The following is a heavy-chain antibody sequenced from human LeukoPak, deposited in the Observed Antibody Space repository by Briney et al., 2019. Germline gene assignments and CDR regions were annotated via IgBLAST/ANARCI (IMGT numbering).Heavy chain of an antibody. V-gene: IGHV1-2*02. D-gene: IGHD5-12*01. J-gene: IGHJ4*02. CDR1: GYTFTGYY. CDR3: ARGLPGLRPYYFDY. CDR2: INPNSGGT. Sequence: GASVKVSCKASGYTFTGYYMHWVRQAPGQGLEWMGWINPNSGGTNYAQKFQGRVTMTRDTSISTAYMELSRLRSDDTAVYYCARGLPGLRPYYFDYWGQRTLVTVSS.